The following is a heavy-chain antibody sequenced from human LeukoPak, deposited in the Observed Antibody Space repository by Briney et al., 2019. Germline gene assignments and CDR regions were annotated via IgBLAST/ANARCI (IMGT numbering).Heavy chain of an antibody. Sequence: PSETLSLTCTVSGGSISSGDYYWSWIRQPPGKGLEWIGYIYYSGSTNYNPSLKSRVTISVDTSKNQFSLKLSSVTAADTAVYYCARDLGSYYFDYWGQGTLVTVSS. D-gene: IGHD3-10*01. CDR1: GGSISSGDYY. CDR2: IYYSGST. V-gene: IGHV4-61*08. CDR3: ARDLGSYYFDY. J-gene: IGHJ4*02.